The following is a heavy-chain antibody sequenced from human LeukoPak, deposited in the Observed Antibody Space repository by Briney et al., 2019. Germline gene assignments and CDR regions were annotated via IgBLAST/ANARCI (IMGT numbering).Heavy chain of an antibody. CDR1: GFTFSSYS. J-gene: IGHJ6*02. CDR2: ISSSSSTI. D-gene: IGHD2-15*01. V-gene: IGHV3-48*02. CDR3: ARDGSWLRSHYCYGMDV. Sequence: GGSLRLSCAAFGFTFSSYSMNWVRQAPGKGLEWVSYISSSSSTIYYADSVKGRFTISRDNAKNSLYLQMNSLRDEDTAVYYCARDGSWLRSHYCYGMDVWGQGTTVTVSS.